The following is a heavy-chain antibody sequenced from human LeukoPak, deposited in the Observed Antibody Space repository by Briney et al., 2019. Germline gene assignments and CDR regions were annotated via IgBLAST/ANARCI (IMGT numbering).Heavy chain of an antibody. CDR3: ANTFNYYDSSGYTDY. CDR1: GGTFSSYA. J-gene: IGHJ4*02. Sequence: GASVKVSCKASGGTFSSYAISWVRQAPGQGLEWMGRIIPILGIANYAQKFQGRVTITANKSTSTAYMELSSLRSEDTAVYYCANTFNYYDSSGYTDYWGQGTLVTVSS. V-gene: IGHV1-69*04. CDR2: IIPILGIA. D-gene: IGHD3-22*01.